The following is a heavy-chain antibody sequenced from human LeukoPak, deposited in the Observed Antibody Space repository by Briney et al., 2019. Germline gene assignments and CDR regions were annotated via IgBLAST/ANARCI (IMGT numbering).Heavy chain of an antibody. CDR1: GFTFSSYG. CDR2: ISYDGSNK. CDR3: AKDRVITMIVGMAGLHY. D-gene: IGHD3-22*01. Sequence: GGSLRLSCAAPGFTFSSYGMHWVRQAPGKGLEWVAVISYDGSNKYYADSVKGRFTISRDNSKNTLYLQMNSLTAEDTAVYYCAKDRVITMIVGMAGLHYWGQGTLVTVSS. J-gene: IGHJ4*02. V-gene: IGHV3-30*18.